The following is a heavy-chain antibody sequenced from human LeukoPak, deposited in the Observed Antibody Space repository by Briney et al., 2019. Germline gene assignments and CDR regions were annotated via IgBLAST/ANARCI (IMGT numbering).Heavy chain of an antibody. Sequence: ASVKVSCKASGYTFTGYYMHWVRQAPGQGLEWMGWINPNSGGTNYAQKFQGRVTMTRDTSISTAYMELSRLRSDDTAVYYCARDNSGWGGEYYFDYWGQGTLVTVSS. D-gene: IGHD6-19*01. V-gene: IGHV1-2*02. CDR2: INPNSGGT. J-gene: IGHJ4*02. CDR3: ARDNSGWGGEYYFDY. CDR1: GYTFTGYY.